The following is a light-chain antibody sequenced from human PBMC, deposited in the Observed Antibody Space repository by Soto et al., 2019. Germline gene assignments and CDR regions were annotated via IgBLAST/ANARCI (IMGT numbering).Light chain of an antibody. CDR1: QNVSTY. V-gene: IGKV3-11*01. Sequence: EIVLTQSPATLSLSPGERATLSCRASQNVSTYLAWYQQKPGQAPRLLIYDASNRATGIPPRFSGSGSGTDFTLTISRLEPEDFAVYSCQQRTNWLTFGPGTKVDIK. CDR2: DAS. CDR3: QQRTNWLT. J-gene: IGKJ3*01.